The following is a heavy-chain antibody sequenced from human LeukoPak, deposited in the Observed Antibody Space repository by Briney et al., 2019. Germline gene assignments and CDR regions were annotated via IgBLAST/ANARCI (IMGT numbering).Heavy chain of an antibody. CDR1: GGSFRGYY. V-gene: IGHV4-34*01. CDR2: INHSGST. J-gene: IGHJ4*02. Sequence: NPSETLSLTCAVYGGSFRGYYWSWIRQPPGKGLEWIGEINHSGSTNYNPSLKSRVTISVDTSKNQFSLKLSSVTAADTAVYYCARRGYDRPEPFDYWGQGTLVTVSS. D-gene: IGHD5-12*01. CDR3: ARRGYDRPEPFDY.